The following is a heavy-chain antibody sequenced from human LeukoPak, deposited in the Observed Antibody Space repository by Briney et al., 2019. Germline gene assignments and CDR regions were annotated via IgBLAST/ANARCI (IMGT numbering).Heavy chain of an antibody. CDR2: ISAYNGNT. J-gene: IGHJ4*02. CDR1: GYTFTNYG. CDR3: ARDHTPATSFSDY. D-gene: IGHD2-2*01. V-gene: IGHV1-18*01. Sequence: ASVTVSCTASGYTFTNYGISWVRQAPGQGMEWMGWISAYNGNTKYVQELQGRVTMTTDTSTSTAYMELRSLRSDDTAVYYCARDHTPATSFSDYWGQGTLVTVSS.